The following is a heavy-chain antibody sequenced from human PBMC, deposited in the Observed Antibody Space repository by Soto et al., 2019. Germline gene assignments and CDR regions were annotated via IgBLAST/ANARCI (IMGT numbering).Heavy chain of an antibody. J-gene: IGHJ4*02. CDR1: DDSINSDKYY. CDR2: IYYRGNA. Sequence: ASETLSLTCSVSDDSINSDKYYWGWIRQPPGKGLEWIGSIYYRGNAYYNPSLQTRVTISLDKSKSQFSLKLNSVTAADSAVYSCARLEGLATISYYFDFWGPGALVTVSS. V-gene: IGHV4-39*01. CDR3: ARLEGLATISYYFDF. D-gene: IGHD3-9*01.